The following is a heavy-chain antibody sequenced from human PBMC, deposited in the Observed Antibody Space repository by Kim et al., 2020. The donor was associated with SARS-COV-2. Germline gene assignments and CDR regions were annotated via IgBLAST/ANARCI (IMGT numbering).Heavy chain of an antibody. V-gene: IGHV3-23*01. CDR3: AKDSLLWFGELSPRPEDY. CDR1: GFTFSSYA. D-gene: IGHD3-10*01. J-gene: IGHJ4*02. CDR2: ISGSGGST. Sequence: GGSLRLSCAASGFTFSSYAMSWVRQAPGKGLEWVSAISGSGGSTYYADSVKGRFTISRDNSKNTLYLQMNSLRAEDTAVYYCAKDSLLWFGELSPRPEDYWGQGTLVTVSS.